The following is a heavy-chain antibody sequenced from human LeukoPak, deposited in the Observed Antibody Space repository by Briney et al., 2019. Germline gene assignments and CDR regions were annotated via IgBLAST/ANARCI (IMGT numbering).Heavy chain of an antibody. CDR3: ALGATLTPSDS. CDR2: IIPIFGTA. J-gene: IGHJ4*02. Sequence: SSVKVSRKASRGTFSSYAISWVRQAPGQGLEWMGGIIPIFGTANYAQKFQGRVTITADKSTSTAYMEPSSLRSEDTAVYYCALGATLTPSDSWGQGTLGSVSS. CDR1: RGTFSSYA. D-gene: IGHD1-26*01. V-gene: IGHV1-69*06.